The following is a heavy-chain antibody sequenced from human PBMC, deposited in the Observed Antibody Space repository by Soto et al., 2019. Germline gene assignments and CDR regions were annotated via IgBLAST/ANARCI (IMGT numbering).Heavy chain of an antibody. D-gene: IGHD2-21*02. CDR3: AKDISKGGDWSVNWFDP. V-gene: IGHV3-9*01. CDR2: ISWNSGSI. CDR1: GFTFDDYA. Sequence: GGSLRLSCAASGFTFDDYAMHWVRQAPGKGLEWVSGISWNSGSIGYADSVKGRFTISRDNAKNSLYLQMNSLRAEDTALYYCAKDISKGGDWSVNWFDPWGQGTLVTVSS. J-gene: IGHJ5*02.